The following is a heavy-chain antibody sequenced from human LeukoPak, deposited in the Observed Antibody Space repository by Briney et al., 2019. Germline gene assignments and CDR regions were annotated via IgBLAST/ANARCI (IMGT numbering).Heavy chain of an antibody. J-gene: IGHJ4*02. CDR2: IYHSGST. Sequence: PSGTLSLTCAVSGGSIRSSNWWSWVRQPPGKGLEWIEEIYHSGSTNYNPSLKSRVTISVDKSKNQFSLKLSSVTAADTAVYYCVSSSSSGKGGYWGQGTLVTVSS. V-gene: IGHV4-4*02. D-gene: IGHD6-13*01. CDR1: GGSIRSSNW. CDR3: VSSSSSGKGGY.